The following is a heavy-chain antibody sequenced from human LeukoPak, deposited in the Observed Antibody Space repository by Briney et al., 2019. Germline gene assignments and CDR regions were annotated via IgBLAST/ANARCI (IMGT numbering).Heavy chain of an antibody. V-gene: IGHV4-59*11. CDR3: ARERIPYSSSPGAFDI. CDR1: GGSLSSHY. J-gene: IGHJ3*02. Sequence: PSETLSLTCTVSGGSLSSHYWSWIRQPPGKGLEWIGYIYYSGGTNYNPSLKSRVTISVDTSKNQFSLKLSSVTAADTAVYYCARERIPYSSSPGAFDIWGQGTMVTVSS. D-gene: IGHD6-6*01. CDR2: IYYSGGT.